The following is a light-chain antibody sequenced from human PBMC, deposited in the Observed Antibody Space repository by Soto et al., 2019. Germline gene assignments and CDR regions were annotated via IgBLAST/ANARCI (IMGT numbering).Light chain of an antibody. CDR1: SSDVGGHNY. V-gene: IGLV2-8*01. Sequence: QSALTQSPSASGSPGQSVTISCTGTSSDVGGHNYVSWYQHHPGKAPKLIIYEVSKRPSGVPDRFSGSKSGNTASLTVSGLQAEDEAGYYCSSTAGNNNLVFGGGTKLTVL. CDR3: SSTAGNNNLV. J-gene: IGLJ3*02. CDR2: EVS.